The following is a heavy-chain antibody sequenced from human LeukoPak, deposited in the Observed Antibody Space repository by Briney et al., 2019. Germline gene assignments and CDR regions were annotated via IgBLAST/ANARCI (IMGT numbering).Heavy chain of an antibody. Sequence: SETLSLTCTVPAGPFSRYIWSCIRQPAGEGLESIGRIYPSGSTNYIPSLKSRVVISADKSTIQFSLKLSSVTAADTAVYYCARDRFGDLNYFDYWGQGTLVTVSS. V-gene: IGHV4-4*07. J-gene: IGHJ4*02. CDR2: IYPSGST. CDR3: ARDRFGDLNYFDY. CDR1: AGPFSRYI. D-gene: IGHD3-3*01.